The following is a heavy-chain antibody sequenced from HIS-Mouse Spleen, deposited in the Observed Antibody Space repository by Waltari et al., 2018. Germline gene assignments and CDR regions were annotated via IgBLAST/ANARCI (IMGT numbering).Heavy chain of an antibody. J-gene: IGHJ3*02. V-gene: IGHV4-39*01. D-gene: IGHD6-25*01. CDR2: IYYSGST. CDR1: GGSISSSSYY. Sequence: QLQLQESGPGLVKPSETLSLTCTVSGGSISSSSYYWGWIRQPPGKGLEWIGSIYYSGSTYYNPSLKSRVTISVDTSKNQFSLKLSSVTAADTAVYYCARHVGIAAAFDIWGQGTMVTVSS. CDR3: ARHVGIAAAFDI.